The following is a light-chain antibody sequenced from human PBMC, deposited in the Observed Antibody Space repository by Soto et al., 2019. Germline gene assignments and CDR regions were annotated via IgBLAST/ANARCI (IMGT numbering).Light chain of an antibody. Sequence: QSVLTQPASVSGSPGQLITISCTGTSSDVGKYNYVSWYQQHPAKAPKLMIFEVSNRPSGVSNRFSGSKSGNTASLTISGLQAEDEAEYYCSSYTGSSINTVVFGGGTKLTVL. CDR2: EVS. CDR1: SSDVGKYNY. CDR3: SSYTGSSINTVV. V-gene: IGLV2-14*01. J-gene: IGLJ2*01.